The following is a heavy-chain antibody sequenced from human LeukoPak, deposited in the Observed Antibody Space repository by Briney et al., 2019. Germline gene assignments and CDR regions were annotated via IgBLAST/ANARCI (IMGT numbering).Heavy chain of an antibody. CDR3: TRGGAARLSGPDYYYYYMDV. J-gene: IGHJ6*03. D-gene: IGHD6-6*01. V-gene: IGHV3-73*01. CDR1: GFTFSGSA. Sequence: GGSLRLSCAASGFTFSGSAMHWVRQASGKGLEWVGRIRSKANSYATAYAASVKGRFTISRDDSKNTAYLQMNSLKTEDTAVYYCTRGGAARLSGPDYYYYYMDVWGKGTTVTISS. CDR2: IRSKANSYAT.